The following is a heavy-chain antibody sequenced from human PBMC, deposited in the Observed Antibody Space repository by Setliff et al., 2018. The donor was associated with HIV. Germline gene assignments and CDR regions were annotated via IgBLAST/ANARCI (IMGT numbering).Heavy chain of an antibody. D-gene: IGHD2-2*02. J-gene: IGHJ4*02. CDR2: ISYSGGT. CDR3: ARVPSIETILFDS. CDR1: GFTFDDYA. V-gene: IGHV4-30-2*05. Sequence: SETLRLSCAASGFTFDDYAMHWVRQAPGKGLEWIGYISYSGGTYYKPSLKSRVTISVDTSKNQLSLKLSSVTAADTAVYYCARVPSIETILFDSWGQGTLVTVSS.